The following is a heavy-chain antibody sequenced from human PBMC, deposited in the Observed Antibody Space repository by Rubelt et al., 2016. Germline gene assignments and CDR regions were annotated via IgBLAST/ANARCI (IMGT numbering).Heavy chain of an antibody. J-gene: IGHJ4*02. D-gene: IGHD4/OR15-4a*01. Sequence: QVTLRESGPALVKPTQTLTLTCTFSGFSLSTSGMCVSWIRQPPGKALECLALIDWDDDKYYSTYLQTRLTISKDTSKNQVVLTMSNMDPVATATYYCALCRSYGAEFDYWGQGTLVTVS. V-gene: IGHV2-70*01. CDR1: GFSLSTSGMC. CDR3: ALCRSYGAEFDY. CDR2: IDWDDDK.